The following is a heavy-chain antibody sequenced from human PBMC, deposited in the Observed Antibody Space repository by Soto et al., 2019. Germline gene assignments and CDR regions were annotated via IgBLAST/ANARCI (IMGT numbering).Heavy chain of an antibody. D-gene: IGHD3-22*01. CDR1: GFTFSDYY. Sequence: QVQLVESGGGLVKPGGSLRLSCAASGFTFSDYYMSWIRQAPGMGLEWVSYISDSGSNTLYADSVKGRFTVSRDTAKNSLYLQMSGLRDEDRAVYYCARYYYDSSGYDGMDVWGQGTTVTVSS. CDR3: ARYYYDSSGYDGMDV. CDR2: ISDSGSNT. J-gene: IGHJ6*02. V-gene: IGHV3-11*06.